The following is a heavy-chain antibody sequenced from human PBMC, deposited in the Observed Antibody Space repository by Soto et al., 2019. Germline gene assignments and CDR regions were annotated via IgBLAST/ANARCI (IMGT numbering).Heavy chain of an antibody. CDR1: GYTFSSYG. CDR3: ARGGYYDSSGSRNYHYYGMNV. Sequence: ASVKVSCKASGYTFSSYGINWVRQAPGQGLEWLGWISPYDGNTKYAQILQGRVSMTADTSTKTAYMEVRSLRSDDTAVYYCARGGYYDSSGSRNYHYYGMNVWGQGTTVTVSS. D-gene: IGHD3-22*01. J-gene: IGHJ6*02. CDR2: ISPYDGNT. V-gene: IGHV1-18*01.